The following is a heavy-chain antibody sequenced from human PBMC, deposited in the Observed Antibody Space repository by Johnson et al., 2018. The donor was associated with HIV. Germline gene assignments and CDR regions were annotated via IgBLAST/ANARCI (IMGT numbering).Heavy chain of an antibody. CDR2: ISSDGSST. Sequence: MQLVESGGGVVQPGRFLRLFCAASGFTFSGYPMHWVRQAPGKGLVWVSRISSDGSSTYYADSVKGRFTISRDNAKNTMFVQMNSLRAEDTAVYYCARSGPNWAFDFWGQGTMVTVSS. CDR3: ARSGPNWAFDF. J-gene: IGHJ3*01. CDR1: GFTFSGYP. D-gene: IGHD1-1*01. V-gene: IGHV3-74*02.